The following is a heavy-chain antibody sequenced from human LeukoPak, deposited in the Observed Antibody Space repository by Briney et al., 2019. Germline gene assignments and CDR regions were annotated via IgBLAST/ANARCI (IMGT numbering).Heavy chain of an antibody. J-gene: IGHJ3*02. V-gene: IGHV3-30*03. CDR2: ISYDGSNK. D-gene: IGHD5-18*01. Sequence: GGSLRLSCAASGFTFSSYGMHWVRQAPGKGLEWVAVISYDGSNKYYADSVKGRFTISRDNSKNTLYLQMNSLRAEDTAVYYCAREITYSLGYSYASDAFDIWGQGTMVTVSS. CDR3: AREITYSLGYSYASDAFDI. CDR1: GFTFSSYG.